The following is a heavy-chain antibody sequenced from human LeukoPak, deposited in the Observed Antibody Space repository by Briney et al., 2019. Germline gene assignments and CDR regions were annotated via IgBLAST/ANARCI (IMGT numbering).Heavy chain of an antibody. D-gene: IGHD3-16*01. J-gene: IGHJ4*02. Sequence: GGSLRLSCAASGFTFSSYGMSWVRQAPGKGLEWVSAISGSGGSTYYADSVKGRFTISRDNSKNTLYLQMNSLRAEDTAVYYCAKALGPQRGYLDYWGQGTLVTVSS. CDR3: AKALGPQRGYLDY. CDR1: GFTFSSYG. V-gene: IGHV3-23*01. CDR2: ISGSGGST.